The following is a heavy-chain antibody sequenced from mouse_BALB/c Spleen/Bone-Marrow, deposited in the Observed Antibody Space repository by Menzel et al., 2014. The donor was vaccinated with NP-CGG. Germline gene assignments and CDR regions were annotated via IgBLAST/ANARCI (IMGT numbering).Heavy chain of an antibody. CDR2: ISDGGSYT. CDR1: GFTFSDYY. J-gene: IGHJ2*01. Sequence: EVQLVESGGGLVKPGGSLKLSCAASGFTFSDYYMYWVRQTPEKRLEWVATISDGGSYTYYPDSVKGRFTISRDNAKNNLYLQMSSLKSEDTAMYSCARGSSYFDYWGQGTTLTVSS. CDR3: ARGSSYFDY. D-gene: IGHD1-1*01. V-gene: IGHV5-4*02.